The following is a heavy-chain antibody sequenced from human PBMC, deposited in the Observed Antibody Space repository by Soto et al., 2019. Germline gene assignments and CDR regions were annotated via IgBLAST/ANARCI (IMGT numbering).Heavy chain of an antibody. CDR1: GFSLSKIGAG. J-gene: IGHJ4*02. V-gene: IGHV2-5*02. CDR3: EYMDYANGWQIIEY. D-gene: IGHD2-2*01. Sequence: QITVKESSPTLVKPTQTLTLTCTFSGFSLSKIGAGVGWIRQPPGKALEWLALIYWGDDKRYNSSLKTRLTITKDTSKNQVVLTVANMDPAATGTYYGEYMDYANGWQIIEYWVQGTLVPVSS. CDR2: IYWGDDK.